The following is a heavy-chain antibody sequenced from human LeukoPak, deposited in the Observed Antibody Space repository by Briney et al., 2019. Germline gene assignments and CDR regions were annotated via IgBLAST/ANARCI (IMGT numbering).Heavy chain of an antibody. CDR2: INWNGGST. V-gene: IGHV3-20*04. D-gene: IGHD3-3*01. J-gene: IGHJ3*02. CDR1: GFTFDDYG. CDR3: ARGVTIFGVVYTDAFDI. Sequence: PGGSLRLSCAASGFTFDDYGMSWVRQAPGKGLEWVSGINWNGGSTGYADSVKGRFTISRDNAKNSLYLQMNSLRAEDTALYYCARGVTIFGVVYTDAFDIWGQGTMVTVSS.